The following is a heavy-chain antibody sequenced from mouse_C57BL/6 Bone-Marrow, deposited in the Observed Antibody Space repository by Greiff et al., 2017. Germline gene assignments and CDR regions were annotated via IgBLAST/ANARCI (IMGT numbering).Heavy chain of an antibody. J-gene: IGHJ2*01. Sequence: EVKLMESGGGLVQPGGSRKLSCAASGFTFSSFGMHWVRQAPEKGLEWVAYISSGSSTINYADTVKGRFTISRDNPKNTLFLQMTSLRSEDTAMYYCARYEYYFDYGGQGTTLTVTS. CDR1: GFTFSSFG. CDR3: ARYEYYFDY. V-gene: IGHV5-17*02. CDR2: ISSGSSTI. D-gene: IGHD2-3*01.